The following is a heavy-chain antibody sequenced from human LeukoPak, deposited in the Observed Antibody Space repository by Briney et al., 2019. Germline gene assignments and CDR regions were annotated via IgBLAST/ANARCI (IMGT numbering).Heavy chain of an antibody. CDR1: GFPFSSYA. CDR3: AKVGGDWGLFDY. CDR2: ISTNGGST. J-gene: IGHJ4*02. D-gene: IGHD2-21*02. Sequence: GGSLRLSCAASGFPFSSYAMSWVRQAPGKGLEWVSGISTNGGSTSYADSVKGRFTISRDNSKYTLYLQMNSLRAEDTAVYYCAKVGGDWGLFDYWGQGTLVTVSS. V-gene: IGHV3-23*01.